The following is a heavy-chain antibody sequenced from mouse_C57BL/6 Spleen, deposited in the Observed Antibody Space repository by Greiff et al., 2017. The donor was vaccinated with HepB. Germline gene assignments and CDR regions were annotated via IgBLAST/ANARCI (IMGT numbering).Heavy chain of an antibody. D-gene: IGHD2-3*01. J-gene: IGHJ4*01. Sequence: VQLQQSGPELVKPGASVKISCKASGYTFTDYYMNWVKQSHGKSLEWIGDINPNNGGTSYNQKFKGKATLTVDKSSSTAYMELRSLTSEDSAVYYCARYQEMGGDGYYVGNAMDYWGQGTSVTVSS. CDR1: GYTFTDYY. CDR3: ARYQEMGGDGYYVGNAMDY. CDR2: INPNNGGT. V-gene: IGHV1-26*01.